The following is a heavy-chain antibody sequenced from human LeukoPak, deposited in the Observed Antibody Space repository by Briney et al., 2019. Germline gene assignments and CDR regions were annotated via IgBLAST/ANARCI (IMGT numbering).Heavy chain of an antibody. J-gene: IGHJ4*02. V-gene: IGHV3-33*08. D-gene: IGHD1-26*01. CDR1: GFTFSAYA. CDR3: ARDRVGASD. Sequence: GGSLRLSCSASGFTFSAYAMHWVRQAPGKGLEWVAVIWYDGSNKYYADSVKGRFTISRDNSKNTLYLQMNSLRAEDTAVYYCARDRVGASDWGQGTLVTVSS. CDR2: IWYDGSNK.